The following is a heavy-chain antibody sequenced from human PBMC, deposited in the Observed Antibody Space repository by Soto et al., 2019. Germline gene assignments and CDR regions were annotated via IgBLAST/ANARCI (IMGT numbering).Heavy chain of an antibody. V-gene: IGHV3-21*01. CDR1: GFTFSSYS. CDR3: AKDRGAITIFGVVINRYYYGMDV. J-gene: IGHJ6*02. D-gene: IGHD3-3*01. Sequence: PGGSLRLSCAASGFTFSSYSMNWVRQAPGKGLEWVSSISSSSSYIYYADSVKGRFTISRDNAKNSLYLQMNSLRAEDTAVYYCAKDRGAITIFGVVINRYYYGMDVWGQGTTVTVSS. CDR2: ISSSSSYI.